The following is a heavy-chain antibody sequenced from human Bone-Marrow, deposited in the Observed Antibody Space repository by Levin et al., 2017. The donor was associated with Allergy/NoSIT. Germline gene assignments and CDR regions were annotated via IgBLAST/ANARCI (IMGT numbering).Heavy chain of an antibody. CDR3: ARFRGYGDSPNGMDV. V-gene: IGHV1-2*02. D-gene: IGHD4-17*01. Sequence: ASVKVSCKASGYTFTGYYMHWVRQAPGQGLEWMGWINPNSGGTNYAQKFQGRVTMTRDTSISTAYMELSRLRSDDTAVYYCARFRGYGDSPNGMDVWGQGTTVTVSS. J-gene: IGHJ6*02. CDR1: GYTFTGYY. CDR2: INPNSGGT.